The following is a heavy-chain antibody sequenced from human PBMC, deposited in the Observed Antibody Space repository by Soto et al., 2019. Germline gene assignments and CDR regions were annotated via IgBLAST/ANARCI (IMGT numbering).Heavy chain of an antibody. CDR3: ASGRGQLPINCGDP. J-gene: IGHJ5*02. D-gene: IGHD6-6*01. CDR1: GCTFTSYG. CDR2: ISAYNGNT. Sequence: QVQLLQSGTEVKKPGASVKVSCKASGCTFTSYGISWVRQAPGQGLEWMGWISAYNGNTNYAHKLQGRVTMTTDTTTSTAYLQLRSLRTEHTAVYDCASGRGQLPINCGDPWGQGTLVTVSS. V-gene: IGHV1-18*01.